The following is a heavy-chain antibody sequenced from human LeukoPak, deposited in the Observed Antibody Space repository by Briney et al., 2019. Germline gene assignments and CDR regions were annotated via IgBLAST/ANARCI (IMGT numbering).Heavy chain of an antibody. V-gene: IGHV4-59*08. D-gene: IGHD3-3*01. CDR1: GGSISSYY. J-gene: IGHJ3*02. CDR2: IYYSGST. CDR3: ARGHYDFWSAYRSDAFDI. Sequence: SETLSLTCTVCGGSISSYYWSWIRQPPGKGLEWIGYIYYSGSTNYNPSLKSRVTISVDTSKNQFSLKLSSVTAADTAVYYCARGHYDFWSAYRSDAFDIWGQGTMVTVSS.